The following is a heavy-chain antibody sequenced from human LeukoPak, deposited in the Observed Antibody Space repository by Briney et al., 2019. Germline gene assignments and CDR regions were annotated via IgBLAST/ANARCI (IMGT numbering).Heavy chain of an antibody. CDR3: AREITVTTYNLWTSEGRFDP. Sequence: SQTLSLTCTVCGGSISSGSYYWSWIRQPTGKGLEWIGRIYTSGSTNYNPSLKSRVTISVDTSKNQFSLKLSSVTAADTAVYYCAREITVTTYNLWTSEGRFDPWGQGTLVTVSS. J-gene: IGHJ5*02. D-gene: IGHD4-17*01. CDR2: IYTSGST. CDR1: GGSISSGSYY. V-gene: IGHV4-61*02.